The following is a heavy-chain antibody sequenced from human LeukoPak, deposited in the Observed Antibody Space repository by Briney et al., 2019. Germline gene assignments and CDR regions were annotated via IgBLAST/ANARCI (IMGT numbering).Heavy chain of an antibody. CDR1: GFTLSSYA. J-gene: IGHJ4*02. CDR3: ASLRFLEWLLY. CDR2: ISGSGGST. Sequence: PGGSLRLSCAASGFTLSSYAMSWVRQAPGKGLEWVSAISGSGGSTYYADSVKGRFTISRDNSKNTLYLQMNSLRAEDTAVYYCASLRFLEWLLYWGQGTLVTVSS. D-gene: IGHD3-3*01. V-gene: IGHV3-23*01.